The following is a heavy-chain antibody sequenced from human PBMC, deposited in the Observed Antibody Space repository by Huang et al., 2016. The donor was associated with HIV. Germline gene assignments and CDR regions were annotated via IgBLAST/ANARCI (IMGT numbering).Heavy chain of an antibody. V-gene: IGHV1-8*01. D-gene: IGHD3-10*01. Sequence: QIQLAQSGAEVKKPGASVKVSCKASGYTFANYDINWVQQAAGKGVEWMGGTNPKSRNVGYTKTFQGRVAILRNSSINTSYLEVTSLTSEDTAVYYCARGFGINYNHEAFDVWGQGTMVTVSS. CDR2: TNPKSRNV. CDR1: GYTFANYD. J-gene: IGHJ3*01. CDR3: ARGFGINYNHEAFDV.